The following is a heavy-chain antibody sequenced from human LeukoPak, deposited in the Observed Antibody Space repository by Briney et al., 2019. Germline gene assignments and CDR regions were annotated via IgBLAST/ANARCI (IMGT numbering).Heavy chain of an antibody. V-gene: IGHV4-30-2*01. CDR2: IYHSGST. D-gene: IGHD2-15*01. CDR3: ARVGGGSNDDAFDI. CDR1: GGSISSGGYY. J-gene: IGHJ3*02. Sequence: PSETLSLTCTVSGGSISSGGYYWSWIRQPPGKGLEWIGYIYHSGSTYYNPSLKSRVTISVDTSKNHFSLKLSSVTAADTAVYYCARVGGGSNDDAFDIWGQGTMVTVSS.